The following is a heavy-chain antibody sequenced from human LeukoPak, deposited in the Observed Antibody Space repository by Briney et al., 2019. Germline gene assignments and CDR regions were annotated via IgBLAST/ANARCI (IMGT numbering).Heavy chain of an antibody. V-gene: IGHV1-69*13. D-gene: IGHD4-17*01. CDR2: IIPIFGTA. Sequence: GASVKVSCKASGYTFTSYGISWVRQAPGQGLEWMGGIIPIFGTANYAQKFQGRVTITADESTSTAYMELSSLRSEDTAVYYCARTITTVTTRVPNWFDPWGQGALVTVSS. J-gene: IGHJ5*02. CDR3: ARTITTVTTRVPNWFDP. CDR1: GYTFTSYG.